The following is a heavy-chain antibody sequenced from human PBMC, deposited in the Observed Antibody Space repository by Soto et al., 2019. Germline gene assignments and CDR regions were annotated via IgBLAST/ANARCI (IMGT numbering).Heavy chain of an antibody. CDR3: ATKKYYYYGMDV. J-gene: IGHJ6*02. V-gene: IGHV1-8*01. CDR2: MNPNSGNT. Sequence: QVQLVQSGAEVKKPGASVKVSCKASGYTFTSYDINWVRQATEQGLEWMGWMNPNSGNTGYAQKFQGRVTMTRNTSISTAYMELSSLRSEDTAVYYCATKKYYYYGMDVWGQGTTVTVSS. CDR1: GYTFTSYD.